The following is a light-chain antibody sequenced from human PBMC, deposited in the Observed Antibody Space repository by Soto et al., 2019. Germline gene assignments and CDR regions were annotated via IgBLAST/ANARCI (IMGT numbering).Light chain of an antibody. CDR3: QQYSSWPPIT. CDR1: QSVSSK. Sequence: IVLTQSPGTLSLSPGERATLSCRASQSVSSKLAWYQQKPGQAPRLLIYDTSTRATGIPARFSGSGSGTEFTLTISSLQSEDFAVYYCQQYSSWPPITFGQGTRLEIK. J-gene: IGKJ5*01. CDR2: DTS. V-gene: IGKV3-15*01.